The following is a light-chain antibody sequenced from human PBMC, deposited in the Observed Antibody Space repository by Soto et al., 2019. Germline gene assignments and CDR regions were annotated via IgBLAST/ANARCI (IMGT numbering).Light chain of an antibody. V-gene: IGKV3-20*01. J-gene: IGKJ4*01. CDR3: QRYGTSPPLT. CDR2: GAS. CDR1: QSVSSSY. Sequence: SVWRQSPGTLSLSPGERATLSCRASQSVSSSYLAWYQTKPGQAPRLIIYGASSRATGIPDRFSGSGSATDFTLTISRLEPEEFAVYYCQRYGTSPPLTFGGGTKVDIK.